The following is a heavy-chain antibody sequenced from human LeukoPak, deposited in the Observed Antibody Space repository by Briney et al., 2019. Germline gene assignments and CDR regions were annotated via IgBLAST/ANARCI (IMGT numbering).Heavy chain of an antibody. J-gene: IGHJ6*03. D-gene: IGHD2-15*01. CDR2: ISGSGGST. CDR3: AKSSVARPRYYYYYMDV. CDR1: GFTFSSYA. V-gene: IGHV3-23*01. Sequence: GGSLRLSCAASGFTFSSYAMSWVRQAPGKGLEWVSAISGSGGSTYYADSVKGRFTISRDNSKNTLYLQMNSLRAEDTAVYYCAKSSVARPRYYYYYMDVWAKGPRSPSP.